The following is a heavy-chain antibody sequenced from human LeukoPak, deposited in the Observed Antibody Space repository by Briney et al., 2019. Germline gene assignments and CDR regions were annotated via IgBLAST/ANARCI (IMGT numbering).Heavy chain of an antibody. D-gene: IGHD2-8*01. CDR3: AKGWSDWFDP. CDR2: ISGSGGST. CDR1: GFTFSSYG. V-gene: IGHV3-23*01. Sequence: GGTLRLSCAASGFTFSSYGMSWVRQAPGKGLEWVSAISGSGGSTYYADSVKGRFTISRDNSKNMLHLQMNSLRAEDTAVYYCAKGWSDWFDPWGQGTLVTVSS. J-gene: IGHJ5*02.